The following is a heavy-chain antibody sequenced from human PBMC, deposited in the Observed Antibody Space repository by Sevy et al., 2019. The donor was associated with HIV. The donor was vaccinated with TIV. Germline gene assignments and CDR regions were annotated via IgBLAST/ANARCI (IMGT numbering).Heavy chain of an antibody. CDR1: GGSISSYY. V-gene: IGHV4-59*08. Sequence: SETLSLTCTVSGGSISSYYWSWIRQPPGKGLEWIGYIYYSGSTNYNPSLKSRVTISVDTSKNQFSLKLSSVTAADTAVYYCAGQRGPGRWLQFFDYWGQGTLVTVSS. CDR3: AGQRGPGRWLQFFDY. CDR2: IYYSGST. J-gene: IGHJ4*02. D-gene: IGHD5-12*01.